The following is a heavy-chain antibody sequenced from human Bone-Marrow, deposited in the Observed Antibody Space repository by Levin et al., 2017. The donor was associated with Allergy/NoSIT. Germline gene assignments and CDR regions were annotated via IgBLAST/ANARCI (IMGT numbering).Heavy chain of an antibody. CDR3: ARDGYYYDSSGYYKYRGLDY. CDR2: IIPIFGTA. CDR1: GGTFSSYA. D-gene: IGHD3-22*01. V-gene: IGHV1-69*06. Sequence: SVKVSCKASGGTFSSYAISWVRQAPGQGLEWMGGIIPIFGTANYAQKFQGRVTITADKSTSTAYMELSSLRSEDTAVYYCARDGYYYDSSGYYKYRGLDYWGQGTLVTVSS. J-gene: IGHJ4*02.